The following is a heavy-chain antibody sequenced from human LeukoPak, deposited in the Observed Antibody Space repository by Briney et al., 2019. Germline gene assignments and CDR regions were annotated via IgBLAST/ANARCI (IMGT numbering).Heavy chain of an antibody. D-gene: IGHD4-23*01. CDR3: AKDGGNEKFDY. V-gene: IGHV3-23*01. J-gene: IGHJ4*02. Sequence: GGTLRLSCAASGFTFSSYGMSWVRQAPGKGLEWVSAISGSGGSTYYADSVKGRFTISRDNSKNTLYLQMNSLRAEDTAVYYCAKDGGNEKFDYWGQGTLVTVSS. CDR1: GFTFSSYG. CDR2: ISGSGGST.